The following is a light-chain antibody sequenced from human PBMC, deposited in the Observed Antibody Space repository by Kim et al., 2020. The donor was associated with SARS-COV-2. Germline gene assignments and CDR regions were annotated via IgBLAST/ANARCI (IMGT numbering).Light chain of an antibody. V-gene: IGLV3-19*01. CDR3: NSRDSNDNVL. J-gene: IGLJ2*01. CDR2: GKN. CDR1: RLRSYY. Sequence: VALGQTVRITCQGDRLRSYYATWYQQKPGQAPTVVMYGKNNRPSGIPDRFSGSSSGNTASLTITGTQAGDEADYYCNSRDSNDNVLFGGGTQLTVL.